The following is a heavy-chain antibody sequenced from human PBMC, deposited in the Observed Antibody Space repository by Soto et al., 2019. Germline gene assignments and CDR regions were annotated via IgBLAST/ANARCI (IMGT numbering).Heavy chain of an antibody. D-gene: IGHD5-18*01. CDR2: INTFNGNT. Sequence: QVQLVQSGTEVKKPGASVKVSCKSSGYTFITYGITWVRQAPGQGLEWMGGINTFNGNTNYAQKLQGRVTMTTDTFTSTAYMELRSLRSDDTAVYYCAREDTAVVLDYWGQGTLVTVSS. CDR1: GYTFITYG. CDR3: AREDTAVVLDY. V-gene: IGHV1-18*04. J-gene: IGHJ4*02.